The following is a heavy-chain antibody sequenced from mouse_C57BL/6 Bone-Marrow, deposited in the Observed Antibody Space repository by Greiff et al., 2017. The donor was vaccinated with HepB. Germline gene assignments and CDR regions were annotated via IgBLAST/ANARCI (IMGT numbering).Heavy chain of an antibody. J-gene: IGHJ4*01. D-gene: IGHD2-3*01. CDR3: GRLYDGYYGYAMDD. V-gene: IGHV1-18*01. Sequence: EVQLQQSGPELVKPGASVKIPCKASGYTFTDYNMDWVKQSHGKSLEWIGDINPNNGGTIYNQKFKGKATLTVDKSTSTANMELRSLTSEDTAVYYCGRLYDGYYGYAMDDWGQGTSVTVSS. CDR1: GYTFTDYN. CDR2: INPNNGGT.